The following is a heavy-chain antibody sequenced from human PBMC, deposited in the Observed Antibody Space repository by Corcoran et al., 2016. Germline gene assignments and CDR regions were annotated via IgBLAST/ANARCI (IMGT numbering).Heavy chain of an antibody. V-gene: IGHV4-38-2*02. J-gene: IGHJ4*02. D-gene: IGHD1-20*01. CDR2: IYHSGST. Sequence: QVQLQESGPGLVKPSETLSLTCTVSGYSISSGYYWGWIRQPPGKGLEWIGSIYHSGSTYYNPSLKSRVTISVDTSKNQFSLKLSSVTAADTAVYYCARGVTGTTIRIDYWGQGTLVTVSS. CDR1: GYSISSGYY. CDR3: ARGVTGTTIRIDY.